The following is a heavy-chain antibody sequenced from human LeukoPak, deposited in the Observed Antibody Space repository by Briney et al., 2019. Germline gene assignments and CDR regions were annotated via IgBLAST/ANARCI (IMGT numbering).Heavy chain of an antibody. CDR2: ISDSSTTI. D-gene: IGHD1-26*01. J-gene: IGHJ4*02. CDR3: VRDQGAPDY. V-gene: IGHV3-48*01. Sequence: GGSLRLSCAASGFTFSSYAMNRVRQAPGKGLEWISYISDSSTTIYYADSVKGRFTTSRDNAKNSLHLQMNSPRVEDTAVYYCVRDQGAPDYWGQGTLVTVSS. CDR1: GFTFSSYA.